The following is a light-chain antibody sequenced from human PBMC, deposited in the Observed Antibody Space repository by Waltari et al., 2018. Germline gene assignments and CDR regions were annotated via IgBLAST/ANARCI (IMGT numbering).Light chain of an antibody. V-gene: IGKV3-20*01. CDR1: QSVGRS. CDR3: QKYERLPAT. J-gene: IGKJ1*01. Sequence: IVLTQSLGTLSLSPGERATLSCRASQSVGRSLAWYQQRPGRAPRLLIYDASNRATGIPDRFSGSGFGTDFSLTISRLEPEDFAVYYCQKYERLPATFGQGTKVEIK. CDR2: DAS.